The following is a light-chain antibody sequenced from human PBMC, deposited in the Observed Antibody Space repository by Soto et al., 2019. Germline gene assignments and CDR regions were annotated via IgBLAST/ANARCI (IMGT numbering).Light chain of an antibody. CDR3: QQYSTYPWT. CDR1: QSISSW. CDR2: DAS. V-gene: IGKV1-5*01. J-gene: IGKJ1*01. Sequence: DIQMTQSPSTLSASVGYRFTITCRASQSISSWLSWYQQKPGKAPKLLIYDASSLESGVPSRFSGSGSGTEFTLTISSLQPDDFATYYCQQYSTYPWTFGQGTKGDIK.